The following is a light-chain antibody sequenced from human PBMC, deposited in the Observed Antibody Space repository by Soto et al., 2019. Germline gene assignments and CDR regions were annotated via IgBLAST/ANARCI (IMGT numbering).Light chain of an antibody. CDR1: SSDVGGYSY. Sequence: QSVLTQPASVSGSPRQSITISCTGTSSDVGGYSYVSWYQQHPGKAPKLMIYDVSNRPSGVSNRFSGSKSGNTASLTISGLQAEDEADYYCSSYTSSSTLNYVFGTGTKVTVL. J-gene: IGLJ1*01. CDR2: DVS. V-gene: IGLV2-14*01. CDR3: SSYTSSSTLNYV.